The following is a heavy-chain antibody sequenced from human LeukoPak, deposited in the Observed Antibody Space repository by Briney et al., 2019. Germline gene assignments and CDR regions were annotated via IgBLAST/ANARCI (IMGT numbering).Heavy chain of an antibody. CDR3: ARDRATGPATAILDYYGMDV. J-gene: IGHJ6*04. V-gene: IGHV1-18*04. CDR2: ISAYNGNT. D-gene: IGHD2-2*02. Sequence: ASVKVSCKASGYTFTSYGISWVRQAPGQGIEWMGWISAYNGNTNYAQKLQGRVTMTTDTSTSTAYMELRSLRSDDTAVYYCARDRATGPATAILDYYGMDVWGKGTTVTVSS. CDR1: GYTFTSYG.